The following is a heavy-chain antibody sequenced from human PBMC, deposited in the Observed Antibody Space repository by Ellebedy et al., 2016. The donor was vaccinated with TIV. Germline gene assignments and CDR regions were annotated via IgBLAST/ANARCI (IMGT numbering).Heavy chain of an antibody. V-gene: IGHV3-66*01. CDR1: GFTFSPYA. J-gene: IGHJ4*02. Sequence: GESLKISCAASGFTFSPYAMSWVRQAPGKGLEWVSGIVGSGSQKYADSVKSRFTISRDNSKNTVYLQMNSLRAEDTAVYYCARNRDSSGWYADYWGQGTLVTVSS. CDR3: ARNRDSSGWYADY. D-gene: IGHD6-19*01. CDR2: IVGSGS.